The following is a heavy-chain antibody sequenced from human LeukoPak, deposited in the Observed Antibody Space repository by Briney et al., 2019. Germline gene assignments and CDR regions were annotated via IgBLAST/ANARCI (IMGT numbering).Heavy chain of an antibody. CDR1: GFTLSSYW. J-gene: IGHJ4*01. Sequence: GGSLRLSCAASGFTLSSYWMSWVRQAPGKGLEWVANIKQDGSEKYYVDSVKGRFTISRDNAKNSLYLQMNSLRDEDTAVFYCARGASRGFDYWGHGTLVTVSS. D-gene: IGHD5-24*01. CDR3: ARGASRGFDY. CDR2: IKQDGSEK. V-gene: IGHV3-7*02.